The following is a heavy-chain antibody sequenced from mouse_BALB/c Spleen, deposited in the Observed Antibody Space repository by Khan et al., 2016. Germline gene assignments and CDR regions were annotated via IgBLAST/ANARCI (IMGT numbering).Heavy chain of an antibody. J-gene: IGHJ2*01. D-gene: IGHD4-1*01. CDR3: ARANWDFDY. CDR2: IDPFNGGT. Sequence: IQLVQSGPELMKPGASVKISCKASGYSFTSYYMHWVKQSHGKSLEWIGYIDPFNGGTSSNQKFKGKATLTVDKSSSTAYMHLSSLTSEDSAVYYCARANWDFDYWGQGTTLTVSS. V-gene: IGHV1S135*01. CDR1: GYSFTSYY.